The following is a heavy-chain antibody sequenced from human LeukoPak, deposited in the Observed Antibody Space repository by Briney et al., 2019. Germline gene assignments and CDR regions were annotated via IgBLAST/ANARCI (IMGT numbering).Heavy chain of an antibody. CDR1: GGTFSSYA. J-gene: IGHJ5*02. Sequence: ASVKVSCKASGGTFSSYAISWVRQAPGQGLEWMGGIIPIFGTANYAQKFQGRVTITADESTSTAYMELSSLRSEDTAVYYCARDPEWFGEGEDDVGWFDPWGQGTLVTVSS. V-gene: IGHV1-69*01. D-gene: IGHD3-10*01. CDR2: IIPIFGTA. CDR3: ARDPEWFGEGEDDVGWFDP.